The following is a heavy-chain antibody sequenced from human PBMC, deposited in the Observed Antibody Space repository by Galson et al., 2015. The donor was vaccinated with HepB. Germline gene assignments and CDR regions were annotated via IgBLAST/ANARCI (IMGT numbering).Heavy chain of an antibody. Sequence: LRLSCAASGFTFSSYGMHWVRQAPGKGLEWVAVISYDGSNKYYADSVKGRFTISRDNSKNTLYLQMNSLRAEDTAVYYCAKDSNAFSSIAAYWGQGTLVTVSS. D-gene: IGHD6-6*01. CDR1: GFTFSSYG. CDR2: ISYDGSNK. CDR3: AKDSNAFSSIAAY. V-gene: IGHV3-30*18. J-gene: IGHJ4*02.